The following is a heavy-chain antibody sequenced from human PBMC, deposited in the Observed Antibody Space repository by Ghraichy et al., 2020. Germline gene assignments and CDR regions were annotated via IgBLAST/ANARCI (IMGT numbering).Heavy chain of an antibody. D-gene: IGHD2-2*01. V-gene: IGHV5-51*01. Sequence: GESLNISCKGSEYSFTSYWIGWVRQMPGKGLEWMGIIYPGDSDTRYSPSFQGQVTISADKSISTAYLQWSSLKASDTAIYYCARLGYCSSISCPGMDVWGQGTTVTVSS. CDR3: ARLGYCSSISCPGMDV. CDR2: IYPGDSDT. CDR1: EYSFTSYW. J-gene: IGHJ6*02.